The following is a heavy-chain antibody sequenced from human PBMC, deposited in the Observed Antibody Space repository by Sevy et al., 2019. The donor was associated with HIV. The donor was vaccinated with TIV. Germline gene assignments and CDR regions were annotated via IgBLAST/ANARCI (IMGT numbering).Heavy chain of an antibody. CDR1: GFTFGDYA. J-gene: IGHJ6*02. CDR3: TRVRGSSSPYYYYGMDV. V-gene: IGHV3-49*04. D-gene: IGHD6-6*01. Sequence: GGSLRLSCTASGFTFGDYAMSWVRQAPGKGLEWVGFIRSKAYGGTTEYAASVKGRFTISRDDSKSIAYLQMNSLKTEDTAVYYCTRVRGSSSPYYYYGMDVWGQGTTVTVSS. CDR2: IRSKAYGGTT.